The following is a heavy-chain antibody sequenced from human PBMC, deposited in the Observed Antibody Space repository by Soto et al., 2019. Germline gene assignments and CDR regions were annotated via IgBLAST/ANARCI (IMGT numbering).Heavy chain of an antibody. J-gene: IGHJ5*02. CDR2: ISAYNGNT. CDR1: GYTFTSYG. Sequence: GASVKVSCKASGYTFTSYGISWVRQAPGQGLEWMGWISAYNGNTNYAQKLQGRVTMTTDTSTSTAYMELRSLRSDDTAVYYCARGYAPFTVTTQFDPWGQGTLVTVSS. CDR3: ARGYAPFTVTTQFDP. V-gene: IGHV1-18*01. D-gene: IGHD4-17*01.